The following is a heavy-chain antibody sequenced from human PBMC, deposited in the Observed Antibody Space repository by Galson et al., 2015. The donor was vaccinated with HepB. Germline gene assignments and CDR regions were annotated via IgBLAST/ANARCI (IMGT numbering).Heavy chain of an antibody. CDR1: GFTVNSNY. J-gene: IGHJ3*02. CDR2: FYRGDTP. D-gene: IGHD1-1*01. Sequence: SLRLSCAASGFTVNSNYIMWVRQAPGKGLEWVSVFYRGDTPYYADSVKGRFTISRHDSENTVYLQMSSLRTEDTAVYYCARAPHRGWNLGPNDVFDIWGQGTMVTVSS. CDR3: ARAPHRGWNLGPNDVFDI. V-gene: IGHV3-53*04.